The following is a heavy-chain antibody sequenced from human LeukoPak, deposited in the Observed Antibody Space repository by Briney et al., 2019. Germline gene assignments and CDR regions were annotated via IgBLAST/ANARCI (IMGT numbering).Heavy chain of an antibody. V-gene: IGHV1-18*01. CDR1: GYTFSNHG. CDR2: ISAHTGNT. CDR3: ARAEGDYDPLNWIDP. D-gene: IGHD3-16*01. Sequence: ASVKVSRKASGYTFSNHGIGWVRQAPGQGLEWVGWISAHTGNTNYAQKVQGRVTMTTDTSTSTAYMELRSLTSDDTAVYYCARAEGDYDPLNWIDPWGQGTLVIVSS. J-gene: IGHJ5*02.